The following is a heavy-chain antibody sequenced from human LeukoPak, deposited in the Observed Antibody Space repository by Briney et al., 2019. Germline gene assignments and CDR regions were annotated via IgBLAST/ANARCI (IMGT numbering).Heavy chain of an antibody. CDR1: GYTFSNYG. J-gene: IGHJ4*02. CDR2: ISAYNGNT. Sequence: ASVKVSCKASGYTFSNYGIYWVRQAPGQGLEWMGWISAYNGNTNSAQKIRGRVAMTTDTSTNTAYMELKSPRSDDTAVYYCARGEDYYGSGSFDYWGQGTLVTVSS. D-gene: IGHD3-10*01. CDR3: ARGEDYYGSGSFDY. V-gene: IGHV1-18*01.